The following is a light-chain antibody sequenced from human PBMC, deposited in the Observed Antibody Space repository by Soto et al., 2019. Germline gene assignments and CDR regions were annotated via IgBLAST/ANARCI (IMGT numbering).Light chain of an antibody. CDR2: GAS. Sequence: ESVLTQSHGTLSLSPGERATLSCRASQSVSNNYLAWYQQKPGQAPRLLIYGASNRATGIPDRFSGSGSGTDFTLTISRLEPEDFAVYYCQQYGSSGTFGQGTKVDIK. CDR1: QSVSNNY. J-gene: IGKJ1*01. CDR3: QQYGSSGT. V-gene: IGKV3-20*01.